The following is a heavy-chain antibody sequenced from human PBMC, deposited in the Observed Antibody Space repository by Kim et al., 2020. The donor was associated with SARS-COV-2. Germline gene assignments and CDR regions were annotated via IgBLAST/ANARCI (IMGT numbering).Heavy chain of an antibody. V-gene: IGHV3-23*03. CDR3: ASDSRGYTGIRLSFDI. CDR1: GFTLSSYA. J-gene: IGHJ3*02. Sequence: GGSLRLSCAASGFTLSSYAMSWVRQAPGMGLEWVSVIYSGGTGTNYADSVKGRFTISRDSAKNTLYLQMNSLTAEDTALYYCASDSRGYTGIRLSFDIWGKGAMVT. CDR2: IYSGGTGT. D-gene: IGHD1-26*01.